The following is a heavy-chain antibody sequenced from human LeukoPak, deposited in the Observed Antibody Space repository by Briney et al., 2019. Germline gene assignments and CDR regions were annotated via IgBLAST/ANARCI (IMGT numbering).Heavy chain of an antibody. CDR3: ARDSPRLSGWLGHFDY. CDR2: AYYTSKWIT. CDR1: GDSVSSDTTA. V-gene: IGHV6-1*01. J-gene: IGHJ4*02. D-gene: IGHD6-19*01. Sequence: SQTLSLTCAISGDSVSSDTTAWNWIRQSPSRGLEWLGRAYYTSKWITNYAVSVRSRITVNPNTSNNQFSLQLNSVTPEDTAVYYCARDSPRLSGWLGHFDYWGQGTLVTVSS.